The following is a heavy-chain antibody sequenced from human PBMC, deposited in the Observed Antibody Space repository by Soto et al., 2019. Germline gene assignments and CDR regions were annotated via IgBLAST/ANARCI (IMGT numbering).Heavy chain of an antibody. CDR3: ARDYYGMDV. CDR1: GGSISSGGYS. V-gene: IGHV4-30-2*06. Sequence: KTSETLSLTCTVSGGSISSGGYSWTWIRQSPGKGLEWIGYTYQSGSAYYNPSLKSRVTISVDRSKNQFSLNLTSVTAADTAVYYCARDYYGMDVWGQGTTVTASS. CDR2: TYQSGSA. J-gene: IGHJ6*02.